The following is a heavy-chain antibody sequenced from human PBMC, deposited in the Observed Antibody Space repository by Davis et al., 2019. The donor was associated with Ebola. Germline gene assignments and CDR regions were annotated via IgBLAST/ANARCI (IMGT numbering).Heavy chain of an antibody. CDR3: VRDPALVVTGGGWFFGL. V-gene: IGHV3-74*03. CDR2: INSGGGLT. J-gene: IGHJ2*01. D-gene: IGHD2-21*02. CDR1: GFTFSSYW. Sequence: HTGGSLRLSCAASGFTFSSYWMHWVRQAPGKGLVWVSRINSGGGLTTYADSVKGRFTVSRDNAKNSLYLQMNSLRAEDTAVYYCVRDPALVVTGGGWFFGLWGRGTLVTVSS.